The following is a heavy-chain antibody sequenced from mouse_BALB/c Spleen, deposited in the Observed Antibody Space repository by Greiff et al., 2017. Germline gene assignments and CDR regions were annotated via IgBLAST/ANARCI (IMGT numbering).Heavy chain of an antibody. CDR1: GYAFSSSW. V-gene: IGHV1-82*01. CDR2: IYPGDGDT. Sequence: VQLQQSGPELVKPGASVKISCKASGYAFSSSWMNWVKQRPGQGLEWIGRIYPGDGDTNYNGKFKGKATLTADKSSSTAYMQLSSLTSVDSAVYFCARRGYVSAMDYWGQGTSVTVSS. CDR3: ARRGYVSAMDY. D-gene: IGHD3-2*02. J-gene: IGHJ4*01.